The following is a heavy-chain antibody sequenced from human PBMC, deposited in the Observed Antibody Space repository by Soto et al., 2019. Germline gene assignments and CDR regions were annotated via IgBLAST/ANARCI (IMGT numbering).Heavy chain of an antibody. CDR1: GYTFTSYA. V-gene: IGHV1-3*01. D-gene: IGHD1-26*01. J-gene: IGHJ4*02. CDR3: GGGGCYRFDY. CDR2: INAGNGNT. Sequence: GASVKVSCKASGYTFTSYAIHWVRQAPGQRLEWMGWINAGNGNTKYSQKFQGRVTITRDTSASTAYMELSSLKSEDTAVYYCGGGGCYRFDYWGQGTLVTVSS.